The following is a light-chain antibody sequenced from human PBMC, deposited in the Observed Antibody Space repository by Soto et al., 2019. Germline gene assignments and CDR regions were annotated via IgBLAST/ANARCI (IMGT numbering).Light chain of an antibody. J-gene: IGKJ1*01. CDR2: AAS. V-gene: IGKV1-39*01. Sequence: DIPMTQSPSSLSASVGDRVTITCRASQSISSYLNWYQQKPGKAPKLLIYAASSLQSGVPSRFSGSGSGTDFTLTISRLEPEDFAVYYCQQYGNSPETFGQGTKVEIK. CDR1: QSISSY. CDR3: QQYGNSPET.